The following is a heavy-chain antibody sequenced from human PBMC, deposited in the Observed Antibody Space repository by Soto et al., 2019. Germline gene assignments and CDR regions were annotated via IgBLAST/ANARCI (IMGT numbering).Heavy chain of an antibody. CDR2: IYQSGVT. CDR1: GDSYSISTYS. J-gene: IGHJ5*02. Sequence: SETLSLTCNMSGDSYSISTYSWRWIRQPPGKALQWIGFIYQSGVTSYNPSLASRVSISLDRSNSQCSLKLKSVTAADTAVYFCAGMPYTSGLRFDPWGPGTLVTVSS. CDR3: AGMPYTSGLRFDP. D-gene: IGHD6-19*01. V-gene: IGHV4-30-2*01.